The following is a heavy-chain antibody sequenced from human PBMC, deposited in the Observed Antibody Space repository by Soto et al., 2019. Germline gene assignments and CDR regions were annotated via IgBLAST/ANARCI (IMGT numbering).Heavy chain of an antibody. CDR1: GGSISSGGYS. CDR2: IYHSGST. D-gene: IGHD2-21*01. J-gene: IGHJ5*02. Sequence: PSETLSLTCAVSGGSISSGGYSWSWIRQPPGKGLEWIGYIYHSGSTYYNPSLKSRVTISVDRSKNQFSLKLSSVTAADTAVFYCAGRVQVRANWFAPWGQGTLVTVSS. CDR3: AGRVQVRANWFAP. V-gene: IGHV4-30-2*01.